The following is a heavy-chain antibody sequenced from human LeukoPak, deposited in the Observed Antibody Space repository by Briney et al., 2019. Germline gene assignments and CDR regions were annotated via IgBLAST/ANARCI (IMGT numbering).Heavy chain of an antibody. CDR3: ARGSSSSREAFDI. J-gene: IGHJ3*02. Sequence: AETLSLTCTVSGGSISRYYWSWIRQPPGKGLEWMGYIYYSGSSGSTNYKPSLKSRGTISVDTSKNQFSLKLSSVTAADTAVYYCARGSSSSREAFDIWGQGTMVTVSS. CDR2: IYYSGSSGST. V-gene: IGHV4-59*01. D-gene: IGHD6-13*01. CDR1: GGSISRYY.